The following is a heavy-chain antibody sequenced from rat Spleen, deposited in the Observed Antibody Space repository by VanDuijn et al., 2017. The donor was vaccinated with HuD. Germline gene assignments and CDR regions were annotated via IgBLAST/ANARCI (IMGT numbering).Heavy chain of an antibody. CDR1: GFTFSSYW. D-gene: IGHD1-1*01. J-gene: IGHJ2*01. CDR2: ISYDGGNT. CDR3: TTMVG. Sequence: EVQLVETGGGLVQPGRSLKLSCVASGFTFSSYWMYWIRQAPGKGLEWVSSISYDGGNTYYRDSVKGRFTISRDDAESTLYLQMDSLRSEDTATYYCTTMVGWGQGVMVTISS. V-gene: IGHV5-58*01.